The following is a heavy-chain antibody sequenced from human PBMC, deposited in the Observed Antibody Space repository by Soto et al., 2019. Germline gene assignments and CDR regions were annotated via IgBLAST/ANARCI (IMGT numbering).Heavy chain of an antibody. Sequence: GGSLRLSCAASGFTFTNYAMNWVRQAPGKGLVWVSRINSDGSSTSYADSVKGRFTISRDNAKNTLYLQMDSLRAEDTAVYYCARTIYITSSGYWGQGTLVTVSS. J-gene: IGHJ4*02. D-gene: IGHD6-6*01. CDR3: ARTIYITSSGY. CDR2: INSDGSST. V-gene: IGHV3-74*01. CDR1: GFTFTNYA.